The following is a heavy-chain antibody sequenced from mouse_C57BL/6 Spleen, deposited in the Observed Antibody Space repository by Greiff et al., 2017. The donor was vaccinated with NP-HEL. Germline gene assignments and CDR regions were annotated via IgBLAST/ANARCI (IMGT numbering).Heavy chain of an antibody. CDR2: ISSGGSYT. Sequence: EVQLVESGGDLVKPGGSLKLSCAASGFTFSSYGMSWVRQTPDKRLEWVATISSGGSYTYYPDSVKGRFTITRDNAKNTLYLQMSSLKSEDTAMYYCARHRTMITTEYWYFDVWGTGTTVTVSS. J-gene: IGHJ1*03. D-gene: IGHD2-4*01. V-gene: IGHV5-6*01. CDR3: ARHRTMITTEYWYFDV. CDR1: GFTFSSYG.